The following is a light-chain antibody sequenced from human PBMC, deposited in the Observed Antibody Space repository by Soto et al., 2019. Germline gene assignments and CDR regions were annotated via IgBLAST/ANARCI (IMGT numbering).Light chain of an antibody. CDR3: GSYTSSRTLV. Sequence: QSALTHPASVSGSPGQSITISCTGTSSDIGAYKYVSWYQQHPGRAPKPMIYEVIHRPSGVSSRFSGSKSGKTASLSISGFQADDEADYYCGSYTSSRTLVFGGGTQLTVL. V-gene: IGLV2-14*01. J-gene: IGLJ2*01. CDR2: EVI. CDR1: SSDIGAYKY.